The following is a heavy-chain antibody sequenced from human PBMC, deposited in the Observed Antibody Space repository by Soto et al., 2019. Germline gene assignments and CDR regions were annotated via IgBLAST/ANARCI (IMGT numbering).Heavy chain of an antibody. Sequence: SETLSLTCTVSGGSISSYYCSWIRQPPGKGLEWIGEINHSGSTNYNPSLKSRVTISVDTSKNQFSLKLSSVTAADTAVYYCARFNWYFDLWGRGTLVTVS. CDR1: GGSISSYY. CDR3: ARFNWYFDL. V-gene: IGHV4-34*01. J-gene: IGHJ2*01. CDR2: INHSGST.